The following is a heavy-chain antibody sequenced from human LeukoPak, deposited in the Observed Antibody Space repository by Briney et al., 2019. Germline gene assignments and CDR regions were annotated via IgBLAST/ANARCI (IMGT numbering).Heavy chain of an antibody. CDR1: GGSVRGYY. CDR3: ARDNWNYNYYYYMDV. Sequence: PSETLSLTCTVSGGSVRGYYWSWIRQPPGKGLEWIGYIYYSGSTNYHPSLKSRVTISIARSKNHFSLKLSSVTAADTAVYYCARDNWNYNYYYYMDVWGKGTTVTVSS. D-gene: IGHD1-20*01. CDR2: IYYSGST. J-gene: IGHJ6*03. V-gene: IGHV4-59*02.